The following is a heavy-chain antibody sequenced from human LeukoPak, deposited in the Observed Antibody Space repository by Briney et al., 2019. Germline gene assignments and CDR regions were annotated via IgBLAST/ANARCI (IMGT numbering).Heavy chain of an antibody. CDR1: GFTFTSSA. Sequence: SVKVSCKASGFTFTSSAMQWVRQARGQRLEWIGWIVVGSGNTNYAQKFQERVTITRDMSTSTAYIELSSLRSEDTAVYYCAADAGGYSGYLGYWGQGTLVTVSS. V-gene: IGHV1-58*02. CDR3: AADAGGYSGYLGY. J-gene: IGHJ4*02. D-gene: IGHD5-12*01. CDR2: IVVGSGNT.